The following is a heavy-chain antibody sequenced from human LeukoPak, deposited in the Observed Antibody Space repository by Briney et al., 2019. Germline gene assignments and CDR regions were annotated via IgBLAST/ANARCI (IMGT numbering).Heavy chain of an antibody. J-gene: IGHJ6*03. Sequence: GGSLRLSCAASGFTFDDYAMHWVRQAPGKGLEWVSLISGDGGSTYYADSVKGRFTISRDNSKNSLYLQMNSLRTEDTALYYCAKDNYDFWSPRYYYYYMDVWGKGTTVTVPS. D-gene: IGHD3-3*01. CDR1: GFTFDDYA. V-gene: IGHV3-43*02. CDR2: ISGDGGST. CDR3: AKDNYDFWSPRYYYYYMDV.